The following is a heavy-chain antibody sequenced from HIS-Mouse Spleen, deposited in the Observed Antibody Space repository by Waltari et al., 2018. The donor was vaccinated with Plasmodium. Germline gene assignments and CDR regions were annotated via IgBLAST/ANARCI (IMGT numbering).Heavy chain of an antibody. Sequence: QVQLQESGPGLVKPSETLSLTCTVSGYSISSGYYWGWIRQPPGKGLEWIGSIYRSGSTYYNPSLKSRVTISVDTSKNQFSLKLSSVTAADTAVYYCARAESSIAARHYYYYGMDVWGQGTTVTVSS. CDR3: ARAESSIAARHYYYYGMDV. CDR1: GYSISSGYY. CDR2: IYRSGST. J-gene: IGHJ6*02. V-gene: IGHV4-38-2*02. D-gene: IGHD6-6*01.